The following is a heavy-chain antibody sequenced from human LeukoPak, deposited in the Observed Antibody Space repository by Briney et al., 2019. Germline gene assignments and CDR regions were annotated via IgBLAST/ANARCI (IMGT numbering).Heavy chain of an antibody. CDR1: GGSISSYY. CDR3: ARRGVRGYSYALDY. D-gene: IGHD5-18*01. V-gene: IGHV4-59*01. Sequence: SETLFLTCTVSGGSISSYYWSWIRQPPGKGLEWIGYIYYSGSTNYNPSLKSRVTISVDTSKNQFSLKLSSATAADTAVYYCARRGVRGYSYALDYWGQGALVTVSS. CDR2: IYYSGST. J-gene: IGHJ4*02.